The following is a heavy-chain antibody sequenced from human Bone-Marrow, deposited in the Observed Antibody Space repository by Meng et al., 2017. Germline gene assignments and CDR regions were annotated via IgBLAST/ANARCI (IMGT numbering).Heavy chain of an antibody. V-gene: IGHV1-18*01. D-gene: IGHD3-16*02. CDR2: ISAYNGNT. CDR3: ARGIMITFGGVIGTFDY. CDR1: GYTFTSYG. J-gene: IGHJ4*02. Sequence: QVQVVQVGAEVKKPGAAVKVSCKASGYTFTSYGISWVRQAPGQGLEWMGWISAYNGNTNYAQKLQGRVTMTTDTSTSTAYMELRSLRSDDTAVYYCARGIMITFGGVIGTFDYWGQGTLVTVSS.